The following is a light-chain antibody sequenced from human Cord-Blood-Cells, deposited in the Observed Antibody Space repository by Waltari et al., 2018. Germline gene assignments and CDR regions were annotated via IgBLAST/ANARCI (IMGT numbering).Light chain of an antibody. CDR3: QQRSNWFT. J-gene: IGKJ3*01. V-gene: IGKV3-11*01. CDR2: DAS. Sequence: EIVSTHSPATLSLSPGERATLSCRASQSVRSYLAWYQQKPGQAPRLLIYDASNRATGIPARFSGSGSGTDFTLTISSLEPEDFAVYYCQQRSNWFTFGPGTKVDIK. CDR1: QSVRSY.